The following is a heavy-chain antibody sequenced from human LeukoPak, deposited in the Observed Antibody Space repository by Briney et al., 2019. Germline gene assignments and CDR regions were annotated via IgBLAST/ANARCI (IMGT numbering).Heavy chain of an antibody. J-gene: IGHJ4*02. V-gene: IGHV4-59*08. CDR2: IYYSGST. Sequence: SETLSLTCTVSGGSISSYYWSWIRQPPGKGLEWIGYIYYSGSTNYNPSLKSRVTISVDTSKNQFSLKLSSVAAADTAVYYCARQGELTTAEKSRRFDYWGQGTLVTVSS. CDR1: GGSISSYY. D-gene: IGHD4-17*01. CDR3: ARQGELTTAEKSRRFDY.